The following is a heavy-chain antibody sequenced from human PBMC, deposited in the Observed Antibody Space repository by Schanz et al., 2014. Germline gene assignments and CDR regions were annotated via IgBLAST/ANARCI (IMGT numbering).Heavy chain of an antibody. CDR1: GFTLSNYA. V-gene: IGHV3-48*01. D-gene: IGHD6-19*01. CDR3: AASSGWHPSTDY. Sequence: EVQLLESGGGLVQPGGSLRLSCAASGFTLSNYAMSWVRQAPGKGLEWVSYVSRSTPDIYYADSVKGRFTMSRDNAKNSVFLQMNSLRVEDTAVYYCAASSGWHPSTDYWGQGTLVTVSS. CDR2: VSRSTPDI. J-gene: IGHJ4*02.